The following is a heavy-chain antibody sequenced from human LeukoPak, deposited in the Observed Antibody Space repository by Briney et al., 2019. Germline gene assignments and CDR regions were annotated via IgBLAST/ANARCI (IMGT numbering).Heavy chain of an antibody. CDR1: GFTFSSYS. J-gene: IGHJ4*02. CDR2: ISSSSSTI. Sequence: GGSLRLSCAASGFTFSSYSMNWVRQAPGKGLEWVSYISSSSSTICYADSVKGRFTISRDNAKNSLYLQMNSLRAEDTAVYYCARGPNSSGYYSHPFDYWGQGTLVTVSS. V-gene: IGHV3-48*01. CDR3: ARGPNSSGYYSHPFDY. D-gene: IGHD3-22*01.